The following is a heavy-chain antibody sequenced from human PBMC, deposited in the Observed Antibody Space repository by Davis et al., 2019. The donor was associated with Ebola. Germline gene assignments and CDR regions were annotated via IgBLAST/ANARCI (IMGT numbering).Heavy chain of an antibody. D-gene: IGHD3-22*01. CDR1: GGSFSGYY. CDR3: ARHDLYYYDSSDAFDI. CDR2: IYYSGST. Sequence: SETLSLTCAVYGGSFSGYYWSWIRQPPGKGLEWIGYIYYSGSTNYNPSLRSRVTISVDTSKNQFSLKLSSVTAADTAVYFCARHDLYYYDSSDAFDIWGQGTMVTVSS. J-gene: IGHJ3*02. V-gene: IGHV4-59*08.